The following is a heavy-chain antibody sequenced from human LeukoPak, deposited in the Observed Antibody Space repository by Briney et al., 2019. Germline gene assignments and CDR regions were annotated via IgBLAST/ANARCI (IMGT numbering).Heavy chain of an antibody. Sequence: GGSLRLSCAGSGFTFSAYGVHWVRQAPGKGLEWVAVISFDGSNKYYADSVKGRFTTSRDNSKNTLYLQMNSLRAEDTAVYYCASLDIVVVVAATPHRGAFDIWGQGTMVTVSS. CDR2: ISFDGSNK. J-gene: IGHJ3*02. V-gene: IGHV3-30*03. D-gene: IGHD2-15*01. CDR3: ASLDIVVVVAATPHRGAFDI. CDR1: GFTFSAYG.